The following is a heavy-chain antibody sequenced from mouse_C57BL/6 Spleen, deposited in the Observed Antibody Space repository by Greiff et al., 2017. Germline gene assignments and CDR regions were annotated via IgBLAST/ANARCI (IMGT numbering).Heavy chain of an antibody. V-gene: IGHV1-61*01. J-gene: IGHJ1*03. D-gene: IGHD2-3*01. CDR1: GYTFTSYW. CDR2: IYPSDSET. Sequence: QVQLQQPGAELVRPGSSVKLSCKASGYTFTSYWMDWVKQRPGQGLEWIGNIYPSDSETHYNQKFKDKATLTVDKSSSTAYMQLSSLTSEDSAVYYCARGESYDGYSYWYFDVWGTGTTVTVSS. CDR3: ARGESYDGYSYWYFDV.